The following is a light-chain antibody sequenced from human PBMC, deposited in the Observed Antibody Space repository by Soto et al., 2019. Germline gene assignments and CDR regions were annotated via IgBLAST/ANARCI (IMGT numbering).Light chain of an antibody. J-gene: IGKJ4*01. Sequence: DIQMTQSPSTLSASVGDRVTITCRASQTISSWLAWYQQKPGKAPKLLIYKASTLKSGVPSRFSGSGSGTDFTLTTSCLQSEDFATYYCQQYYSYPPTFGGGTKVDIK. CDR2: KAS. CDR1: QTISSW. CDR3: QQYYSYPPT. V-gene: IGKV1-5*03.